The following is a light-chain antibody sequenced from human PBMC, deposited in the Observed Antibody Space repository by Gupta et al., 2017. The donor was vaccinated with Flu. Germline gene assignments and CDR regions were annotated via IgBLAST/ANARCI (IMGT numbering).Light chain of an antibody. CDR1: TSDVGSYKL. CDR2: EGT. J-gene: IGLJ1*01. Sequence: SMTIPCTGFTSDVGSYKLVSWYQPHPAKATKLMLFEGTKRPSGVANRFSGSRSGYTASLTISGRPAEDEADYYCCSYAGGGTYVFGTGTKVTVL. CDR3: CSYAGGGTYV. V-gene: IGLV2-23*01.